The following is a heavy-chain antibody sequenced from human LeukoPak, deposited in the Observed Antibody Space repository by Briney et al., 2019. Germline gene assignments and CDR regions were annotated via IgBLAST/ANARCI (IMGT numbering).Heavy chain of an antibody. CDR2: INHSGST. V-gene: IGHV4-34*01. Sequence: PETLSLTCAVYGGSFSGYYWSWIRQPPGKGLEWIGEINHSGSTNYNPSLKSRVTISVDTSKNQFSLKLSSVTAADTAVYYCARGTTYYYDSSGYYYNWFDPWGQGTLVTVSS. J-gene: IGHJ5*02. D-gene: IGHD3-22*01. CDR3: ARGTTYYYDSSGYYYNWFDP. CDR1: GGSFSGYY.